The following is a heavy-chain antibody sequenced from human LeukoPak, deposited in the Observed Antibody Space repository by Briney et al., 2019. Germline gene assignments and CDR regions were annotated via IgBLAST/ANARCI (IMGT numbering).Heavy chain of an antibody. V-gene: IGHV3-21*01. Sequence: GGSLRLSFAASGFTLSSYSMNWVRQAPGKGLEWVSSISSGSGYIYYADSVKGRFTISRDNAKNSLYLQMNSLRAEDTAVYYCARNPSGGSSPSDYWGQGTLVTVSS. J-gene: IGHJ4*02. CDR2: ISSGSGYI. CDR1: GFTLSSYS. D-gene: IGHD2-15*01. CDR3: ARNPSGGSSPSDY.